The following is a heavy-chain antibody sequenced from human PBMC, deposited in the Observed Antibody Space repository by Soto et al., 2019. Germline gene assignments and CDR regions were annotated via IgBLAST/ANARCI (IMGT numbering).Heavy chain of an antibody. CDR1: GFTFSNYS. Sequence: GGSLRLSCVGSGFTFSNYSINWVRQAPGKGLEWVSSISGRNDIYYADSVKGRFTISRDNAKNSVSLQMNSLRAEDTAVYYCAKVGVVVVPAAFYGMDVWGQGTTVTVSS. CDR3: AKVGVVVVPAAFYGMDV. CDR2: ISGRNDI. J-gene: IGHJ6*02. D-gene: IGHD2-2*01. V-gene: IGHV3-21*04.